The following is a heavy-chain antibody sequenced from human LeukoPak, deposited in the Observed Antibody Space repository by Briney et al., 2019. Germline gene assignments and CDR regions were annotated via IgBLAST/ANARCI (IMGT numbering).Heavy chain of an antibody. CDR3: AREGELSRFDP. V-gene: IGHV4-59*01. D-gene: IGHD3-16*02. CDR2: IYYSGST. J-gene: IGHJ5*02. Sequence: SETLSLTCTVSGGSISSYYWRWLRQPPGKGLEWIGYIYYSGSTNYNPSLKSRVTISVDTSKNQFSLKLSSVTAADTAVYYCAREGELSRFDPWGQGTLVTVSS. CDR1: GGSISSYY.